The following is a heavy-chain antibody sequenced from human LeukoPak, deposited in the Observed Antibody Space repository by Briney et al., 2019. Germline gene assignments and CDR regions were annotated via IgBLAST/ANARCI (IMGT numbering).Heavy chain of an antibody. CDR2: LYTSGSM. J-gene: IGHJ4*02. Sequence: SETLSLTCTVSGGSISSGNYCWSWIRQPAGKGLEWIGHLYTSGSMSYNPSLKSRVTISVDTSKNQFSLKLTSVTAADTAVYYCTKGRGIWGQGTLVTVSS. CDR1: GGSISSGNYC. V-gene: IGHV4-61*09. CDR3: TKGRGI. D-gene: IGHD3-10*01.